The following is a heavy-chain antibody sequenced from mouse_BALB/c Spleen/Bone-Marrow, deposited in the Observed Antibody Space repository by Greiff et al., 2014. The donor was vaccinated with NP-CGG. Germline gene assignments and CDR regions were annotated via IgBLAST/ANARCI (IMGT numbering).Heavy chain of an antibody. Sequence: VQLKESGAELVKPGASVKLSCTASGFNIKDTYMHWVKQRPEQGLEWIGRIDPANGNTKYDPKFQGKATITADTSSNTAYLQLSSLTSEDTAVYYCAAYYYGSSQSAYWGQGTLVTVSA. D-gene: IGHD1-1*01. CDR3: AAYYYGSSQSAY. CDR2: IDPANGNT. V-gene: IGHV14-3*02. CDR1: GFNIKDTY. J-gene: IGHJ3*01.